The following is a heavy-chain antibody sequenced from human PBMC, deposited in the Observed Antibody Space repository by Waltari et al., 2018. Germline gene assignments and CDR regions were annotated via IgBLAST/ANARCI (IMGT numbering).Heavy chain of an antibody. J-gene: IGHJ4*02. D-gene: IGHD2-15*01. CDR1: GDSISSSSYY. CDR2: MYYSGST. V-gene: IGHV4-39*01. CDR3: VRHARTTSGGKHFDH. Sequence: QLQLQESGPGLVKASETLSLTCTVSGDSISSSSYYWGWVRQPPGKGLEWIGNMYYSGSTYYNPSLKSRVTISGDTSKSQFSLKQSSVTAADTSMYYCVRHARTTSGGKHFDHWGQGMLVTVSP.